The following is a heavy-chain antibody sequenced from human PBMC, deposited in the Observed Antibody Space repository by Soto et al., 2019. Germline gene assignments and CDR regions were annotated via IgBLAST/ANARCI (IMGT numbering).Heavy chain of an antibody. CDR2: IILPFGTP. CDR3: GRGPDYEGHFDY. CDR1: GTTFNNFA. J-gene: IGHJ4*02. V-gene: IGHV1-69*12. Sequence: QVRLVQSGAEVKKTGSSVKVSCEASGTTFNNFAICWVRQAPGQGLEWMGGIILPFGTPNYAQKFQGRVTISADESMTKAYMERRGLRSEDTAGYYCGRGPDYEGHFDYWGQGTLVTVSS. D-gene: IGHD3-22*01.